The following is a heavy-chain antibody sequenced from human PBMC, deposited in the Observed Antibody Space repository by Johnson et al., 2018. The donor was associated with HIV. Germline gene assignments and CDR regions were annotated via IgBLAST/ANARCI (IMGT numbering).Heavy chain of an antibody. CDR3: AKDSGRYSSSSPGDVDI. CDR1: GFNFDDYG. J-gene: IGHJ3*02. Sequence: EVQLVESGGGVVRPGESLRLSCTVSGFNFDDYGMSWVRQAPGKGLEWVSGINWSSGSIGYADSVKGRFTISRDNARNSLYLQMNSLRVEDTALYYCAKDSGRYSSSSPGDVDIWGQGTMVAVSS. CDR2: INWSSGSI. D-gene: IGHD6-6*01. V-gene: IGHV3-20*04.